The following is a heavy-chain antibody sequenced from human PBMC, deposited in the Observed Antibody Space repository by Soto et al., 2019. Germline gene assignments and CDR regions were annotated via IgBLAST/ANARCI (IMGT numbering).Heavy chain of an antibody. CDR3: ARSGNRYNYYFDS. CDR1: GGSTSSNNW. V-gene: IGHV4-4*02. D-gene: IGHD1-20*01. CDR2: IYHSGST. J-gene: IGHJ4*01. Sequence: SETLSLTCAVSGGSTSSNNWWSWVRQPPGKGLEWIGEIYHSGSTNYNPSLKSRVTISVDKSNNQFSLRLTSVTAADAAVYYCARSGNRYNYYFDSWGQGTLVTVSS.